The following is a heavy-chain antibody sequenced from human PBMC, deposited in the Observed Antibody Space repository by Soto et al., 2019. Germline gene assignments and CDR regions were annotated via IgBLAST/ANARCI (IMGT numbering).Heavy chain of an antibody. CDR2: IMPIFGTA. Sequence: SVKVSCKASGGTFSSYAISWVRQAPGQGLEWMGGIMPIFGTANYAQKFQGRVTITADESTSTAYMELSSLRSEDTAVYYCASSFYGSGSYSMRYFDYWGQGTLVTVSS. CDR3: ASSFYGSGSYSMRYFDY. D-gene: IGHD3-10*01. CDR1: GGTFSSYA. J-gene: IGHJ4*02. V-gene: IGHV1-69*13.